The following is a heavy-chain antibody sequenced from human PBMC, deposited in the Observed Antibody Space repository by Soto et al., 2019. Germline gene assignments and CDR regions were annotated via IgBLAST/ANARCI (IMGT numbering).Heavy chain of an antibody. CDR1: GYSFSDYG. CDR2: ISTYNGNT. V-gene: IGHV1-18*04. D-gene: IGHD6-19*01. J-gene: IGHJ6*02. Sequence: QVQLVQSGAEVKKPGASLKVSCQASGYSFSDYGIAWVRQAPGQGLAWVGRISTYNGNTNYAQKFQGRVTMTTDTSANTAYMELRSLRSDDTAMYYCARYGYSSGWYLGTGMDVWGQGTPVTGSS. CDR3: ARYGYSSGWYLGTGMDV.